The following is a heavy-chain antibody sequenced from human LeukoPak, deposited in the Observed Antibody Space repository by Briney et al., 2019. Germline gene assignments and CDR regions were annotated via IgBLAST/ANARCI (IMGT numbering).Heavy chain of an antibody. CDR3: ARIWYSSYGMDV. D-gene: IGHD6-19*01. CDR2: VYPSDSDT. CDR1: GYSFTSSS. V-gene: IGHV5-51*01. Sequence: GESLKISCKGSGYSFTSSSIGWVRQMPGKGLEWMGIVYPSDSDTRYSPSFQGQVTISVDKSISTAYLQWSSLKASDTAMYYCARIWYSSYGMDVWGQGTTVTVPS. J-gene: IGHJ6*02.